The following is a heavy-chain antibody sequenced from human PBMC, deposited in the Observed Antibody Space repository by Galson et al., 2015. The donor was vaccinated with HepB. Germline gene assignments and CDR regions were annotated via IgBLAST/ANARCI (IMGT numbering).Heavy chain of an antibody. J-gene: IGHJ4*02. V-gene: IGHV6-1*01. CDR3: ARARASDFEY. CDR1: GDSVSSKSVT. Sequence: CAISGDSVSSKSVTWNWIRQSPSRGLEWLGRTYYRSKWSNGYAVSVKSRITINPDTSKNQFYLQLKSVTPEDTAVYYCARARASDFEYWGQGTLVTVSS. CDR2: TYYRSKWSN.